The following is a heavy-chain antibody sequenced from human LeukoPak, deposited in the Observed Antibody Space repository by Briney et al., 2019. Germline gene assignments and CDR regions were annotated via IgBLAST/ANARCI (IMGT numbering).Heavy chain of an antibody. CDR3: ARMTEIVVVITLDY. V-gene: IGHV3-7*03. CDR2: IKQDGSEK. J-gene: IGHJ4*02. D-gene: IGHD3-22*01. Sequence: SGFTXXXYWXXXVSQAPGKGLEWVANIKQDGSEKYYVDSVKGRFTISRDNAKNSLYLQMNSLRAEDTAVYYCARMTEIVVVITLDYWGQGTLVTVSS. CDR1: GFTXXXYW.